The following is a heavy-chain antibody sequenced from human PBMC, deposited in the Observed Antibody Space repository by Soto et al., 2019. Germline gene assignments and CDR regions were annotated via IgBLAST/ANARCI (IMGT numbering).Heavy chain of an antibody. V-gene: IGHV3-7*01. CDR2: IKQDGSEK. D-gene: IGHD3-9*01. J-gene: IGHJ3*02. CDR3: ARVGYDILTGHDAFDI. CDR1: GFTFSSYW. Sequence: GGSLRLSCAASGFTFSSYWMSWVRQAPGKGLEWVANIKQDGSEKYYVDSVKGRFTISRDNAKNSLYLQMNSLRAEDTAVYYCARVGYDILTGHDAFDIWGQGTMVTVSS.